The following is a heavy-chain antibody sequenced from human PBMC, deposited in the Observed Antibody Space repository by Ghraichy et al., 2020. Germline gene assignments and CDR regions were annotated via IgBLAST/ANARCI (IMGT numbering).Heavy chain of an antibody. V-gene: IGHV3-30*02. D-gene: IGHD3-10*01. J-gene: IGHJ3*02. CDR3: AKDKGSLGDAFDI. CDR1: GFTFSTYG. CDR2: IRYDGSDK. Sequence: GGSLRLSCAGSGFTFSTYGMHWARQAPGKGLEWVAFIRYDGSDKYYADSVKGRLTFSRDNSKNTLYLQMNSLRPEDTAVYYCAKDKGSLGDAFDIWGQGTVVTVSS.